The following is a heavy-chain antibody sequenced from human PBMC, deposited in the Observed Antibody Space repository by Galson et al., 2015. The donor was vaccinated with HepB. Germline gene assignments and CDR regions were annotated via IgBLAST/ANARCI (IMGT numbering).Heavy chain of an antibody. CDR3: ARGNPTYYYGSGSYSDAFDI. D-gene: IGHD3-10*01. V-gene: IGHV3-30-3*01. Sequence: SLRLSCAASGFTFNNYAIHWVRQAPGKGLEWVAVISYDGSNKYYADSVKGRFTISRDNSKNTLYLQMNSLRAEDTAVYYCARGNPTYYYGSGSYSDAFDIWGQGTMVTVSS. CDR1: GFTFNNYA. J-gene: IGHJ3*02. CDR2: ISYDGSNK.